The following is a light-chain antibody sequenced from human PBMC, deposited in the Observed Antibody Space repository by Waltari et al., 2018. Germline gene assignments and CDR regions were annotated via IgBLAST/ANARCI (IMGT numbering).Light chain of an antibody. V-gene: IGKV3-20*01. Sequence: EIVLTQSPDTLSLSPGDRAALSCRASQSHSSSYLAWYQQKPGQAPRLVIYGAASRATGIPDRFSGSGSETDFTLTISRLEPEDFAVYYCQQYDSTPYTFGQGTKLEIK. CDR2: GAA. J-gene: IGKJ2*01. CDR1: QSHSSSY. CDR3: QQYDSTPYT.